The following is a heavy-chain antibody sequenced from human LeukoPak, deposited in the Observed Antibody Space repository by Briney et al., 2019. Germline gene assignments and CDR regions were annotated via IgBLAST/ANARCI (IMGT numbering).Heavy chain of an antibody. D-gene: IGHD3-9*01. Sequence: GASVKVSCKASGYTFTSYYMHWVRQAPGQGLEWMGIINPSGGSISYAQKFQGRVTMTRDMSTSTVYMELSSLRSEDTAVYYCASDLVLRYFEGGYYYYMDVWGKGTTVTVSS. CDR1: GYTFTSYY. CDR2: INPSGGSI. J-gene: IGHJ6*03. CDR3: ASDLVLRYFEGGYYYYMDV. V-gene: IGHV1-46*01.